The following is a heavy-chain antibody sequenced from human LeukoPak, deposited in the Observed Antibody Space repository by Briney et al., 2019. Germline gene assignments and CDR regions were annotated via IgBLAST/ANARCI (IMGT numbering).Heavy chain of an antibody. CDR3: ARAGNWFDP. V-gene: IGHV4-34*01. CDR1: GGSFRGYY. Sequence: SETLSLTCAVYGGSFRGYYWSLIRQPPGKALECIGEINHSGSTNYNPSLKSRSNISVDPSQSYVSLKLSSVTAADTAVYSCARAGNWFDPWGKGTLVTVSS. J-gene: IGHJ5*02. CDR2: INHSGST.